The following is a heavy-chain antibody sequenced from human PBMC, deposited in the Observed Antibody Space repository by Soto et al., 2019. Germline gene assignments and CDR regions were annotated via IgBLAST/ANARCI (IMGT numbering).Heavy chain of an antibody. CDR1: GYSFTSYW. V-gene: IGHV5-51*01. CDR3: ARSERGERPRYYYYGMDV. D-gene: IGHD5-12*01. CDR2: IYPGDSDT. Sequence: PGESLKISCKGSGYSFTSYWIGWVRQMPGKGLERMGIIYPGDSDTRYSPSFQGQVTISADKSISTAYLQWSSLKASDTAMYYCARSERGERPRYYYYGMDVWGQGTTVTVSS. J-gene: IGHJ6*02.